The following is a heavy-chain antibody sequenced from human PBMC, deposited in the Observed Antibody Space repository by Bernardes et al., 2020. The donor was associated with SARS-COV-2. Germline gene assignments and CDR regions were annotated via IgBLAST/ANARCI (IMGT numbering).Heavy chain of an antibody. CDR1: GFTVSTNY. V-gene: IGHV3-66*02. CDR2: IYSGDYT. J-gene: IGHJ3*01. CDR3: ARDVGGTDWRFGFDV. D-gene: IGHD3-9*01. Sequence: GGSLRLSCAASGFTVSTNYMSWVRQAPGKGLEWVSVIYSGDYTDYVDSVKGRFTISRDNSKNTLYLQMNSLRPEDTAVYYCARDVGGTDWRFGFDVWVPGTTVHVSS.